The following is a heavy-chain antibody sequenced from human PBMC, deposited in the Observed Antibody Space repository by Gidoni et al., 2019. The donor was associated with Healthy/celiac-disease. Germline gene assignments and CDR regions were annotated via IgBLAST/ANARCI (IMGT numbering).Heavy chain of an antibody. Sequence: EVQLVESGGGLVQPGGSLRLSCAASGFTFSSYWMHWVRQAPGKGLVWVSRSNSDGSSTSYADSVKGRFTISRDNAKNTLYLQMNSLRAEDTAVYYCARDGAQMPGGRAGAFDIWGQGTMVTVSS. CDR2: SNSDGSST. CDR1: GFTFSSYW. D-gene: IGHD3-16*01. V-gene: IGHV3-74*01. J-gene: IGHJ3*02. CDR3: ARDGAQMPGGRAGAFDI.